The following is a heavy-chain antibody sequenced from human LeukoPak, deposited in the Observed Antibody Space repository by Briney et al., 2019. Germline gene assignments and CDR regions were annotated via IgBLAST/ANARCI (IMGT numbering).Heavy chain of an antibody. J-gene: IGHJ6*03. Sequence: PSETLSLTCTVSGGSISSGTYYWSWIRQPAGKGLEWIGRIYTSGSTNYNPSLKSRVTISVDTSKNQFSLKLSSVTAADTAVYYCAREAILTGYFYGYYYYYYMDVWGKGTTVTISS. V-gene: IGHV4-61*02. CDR2: IYTSGST. CDR3: AREAILTGYFYGYYYYYYMDV. D-gene: IGHD3-9*01. CDR1: GGSISSGTYY.